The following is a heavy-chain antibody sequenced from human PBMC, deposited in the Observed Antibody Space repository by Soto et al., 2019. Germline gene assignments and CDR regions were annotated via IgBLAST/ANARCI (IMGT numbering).Heavy chain of an antibody. CDR1: GGSISSSNW. J-gene: IGHJ6*02. CDR2: IYHSGST. D-gene: IGHD4-17*01. V-gene: IGHV4-4*02. CDR3: ARDGTTVTTWRAHYYYGMDV. Sequence: QVQLQESGPGLVKPSGTLSLTCAVSGGSISSSNWWSWVRQPPGKGLEWIGEIYHSGSTNYNPYLKSRVTISVDKSKNQFSLKLSSVTAADTAVYYCARDGTTVTTWRAHYYYGMDVWGQGTTVTVSS.